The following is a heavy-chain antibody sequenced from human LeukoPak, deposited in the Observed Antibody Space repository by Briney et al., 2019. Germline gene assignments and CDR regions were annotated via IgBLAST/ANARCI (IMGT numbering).Heavy chain of an antibody. J-gene: IGHJ4*02. CDR1: GGSISSGGYY. V-gene: IGHV4-31*03. CDR3: TRAGGFFSPFGY. Sequence: SETLSLTCTVSGGSISSGGYYWSWIRQHPGKGLEWIGYIYYSGSTYYNPSLKSRVTISVDTSKNQFSLKLSSVTAADTAVYYCTRAGGFFSPFGYWGQGTLVTVSS. D-gene: IGHD3-3*01. CDR2: IYYSGST.